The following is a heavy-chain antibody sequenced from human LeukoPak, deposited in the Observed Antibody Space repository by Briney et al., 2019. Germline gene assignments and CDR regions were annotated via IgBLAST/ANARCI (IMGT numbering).Heavy chain of an antibody. V-gene: IGHV3-NL1*01. CDR1: GFTFSSYG. J-gene: IGHJ4*02. CDR2: IYSGGST. Sequence: GGSLRLSCAASGFTFSSYGMHWVRQAPGKGLEWVSVIYSGGSTYYADSVKGRFTISRDNSKNTLYLQMNSLRAEDTAVYYCAREVPYYYDSSGYYIGDWGQGTLVTVSS. D-gene: IGHD3-22*01. CDR3: AREVPYYYDSSGYYIGD.